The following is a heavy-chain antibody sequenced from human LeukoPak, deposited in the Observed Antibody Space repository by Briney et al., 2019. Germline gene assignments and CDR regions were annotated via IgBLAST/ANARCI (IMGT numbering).Heavy chain of an antibody. V-gene: IGHV1-8*03. CDR3: ARDEKDYDFWSGYRP. D-gene: IGHD3-3*01. CDR2: MNPNSGNT. CDR1: GYTFTSYD. Sequence: GASVKVSCKASGYTFTSYDVNWVRQATGQGLEWMGWMNPNSGNTGYAQKFQGRVTISRNTSITTAYMELSGLTSEDTAVYYCARDEKDYDFWSGYRPWGQGTLVTVSS. J-gene: IGHJ4*02.